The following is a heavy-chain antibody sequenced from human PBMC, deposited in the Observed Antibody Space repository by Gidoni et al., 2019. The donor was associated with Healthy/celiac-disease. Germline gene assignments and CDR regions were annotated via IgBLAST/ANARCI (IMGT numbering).Heavy chain of an antibody. CDR3: AGDGDCGGDCYSYYFDY. V-gene: IGHV3-30-3*01. D-gene: IGHD2-21*02. CDR2: ISYDGSNK. J-gene: IGHJ4*02. Sequence: QVQLVESGGGGGEHGRSLRRSCEASGFTGSSYAIHWVRQAPGKGLELVAVISYDGSNKYYADSVKGRFTISRDNSKHTLYLHMNSLSAEDTAVYYCAGDGDCGGDCYSYYFDYWGQGTLVTVSS. CDR1: GFTGSSYA.